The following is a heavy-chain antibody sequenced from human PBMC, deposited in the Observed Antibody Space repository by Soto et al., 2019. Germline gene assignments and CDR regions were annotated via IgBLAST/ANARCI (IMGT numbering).Heavy chain of an antibody. CDR1: GDSIATNGYY. CDR2: VYLTGST. V-gene: IGHV4-39*01. D-gene: IGHD2-8*01. J-gene: IGHJ4*02. Sequence: SETLSLTCSVSGDSIATNGYYWGCIRQPPGKGLQWIGNVYLTGSTFSHPSLTSRVFISVDTSKNEFSLRLTSVTAADTAVYYCARSHYTYGLLIDYWGPGTLVTVSS. CDR3: ARSHYTYGLLIDY.